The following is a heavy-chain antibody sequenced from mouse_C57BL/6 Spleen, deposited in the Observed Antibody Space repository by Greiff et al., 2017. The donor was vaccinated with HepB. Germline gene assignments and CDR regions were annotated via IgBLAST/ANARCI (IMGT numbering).Heavy chain of an antibody. CDR2: INPNNGGT. J-gene: IGHJ3*01. V-gene: IGHV1-18*01. D-gene: IGHD1-1*01. Sequence: EVQLQQSGPELVKPGASVKIPCKASGYTFTDYNMDWVKQSPGKSLEWIGDINPNNGGTIYNQKFKGKATLTVDKSSSTAYMELRSLTSEDTAVYYCARRAGYYYGSSPWFAYWGQGTLVTVSA. CDR1: GYTFTDYN. CDR3: ARRAGYYYGSSPWFAY.